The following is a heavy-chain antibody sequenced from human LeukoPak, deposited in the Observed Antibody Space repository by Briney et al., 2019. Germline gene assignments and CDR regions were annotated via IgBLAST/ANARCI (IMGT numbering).Heavy chain of an antibody. CDR3: ARDVHGGAFDY. Sequence: PGGSLRLSCAASGFTFSSYWMNWVRQAPGKGLEWVANINQDGSAQYYVDSVKGRFTFSRDNAMNSLFLQMNSLRAEDTAVYYCARDVHGGAFDYWGQGTLVTVS. CDR1: GFTFSSYW. V-gene: IGHV3-7*01. J-gene: IGHJ4*02. D-gene: IGHD4-23*01. CDR2: INQDGSAQ.